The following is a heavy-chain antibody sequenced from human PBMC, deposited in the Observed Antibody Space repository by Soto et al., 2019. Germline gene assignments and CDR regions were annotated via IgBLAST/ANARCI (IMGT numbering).Heavy chain of an antibody. CDR1: GFTLSRHT. CDR3: VRDYYDTSGYPNTFDM. CDR2: IGSRTSDI. D-gene: IGHD3-22*01. V-gene: IGHV3-21*01. Sequence: GGSLRLSCAASGFTLSRHTMNWVRQAPWKGLECVSFIGSRTSDIYDSDSVKGRFTISRDNAKNSLYLDLTRLRAEDTAVYFCVRDYYDTSGYPNTFDMWGQGTMVTVSS. J-gene: IGHJ3*02.